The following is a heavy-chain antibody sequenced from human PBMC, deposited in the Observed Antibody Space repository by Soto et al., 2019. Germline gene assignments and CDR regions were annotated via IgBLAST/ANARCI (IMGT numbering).Heavy chain of an antibody. CDR2: NYYSGIT. CDR1: GGSISSGGYY. Sequence: QVQLQESGPGLVKPSQTLSLTCTVSGGSISSGGYYWTWIRQHPGKGLEWIGYNYYSGITYYNPSLKSRVTXTXXXSKXQFSLKLSSVTAADTAVYYCARGSSIAGLYYGMDVWGQGTTVTVSS. CDR3: ARGSSIAGLYYGMDV. V-gene: IGHV4-31*03. J-gene: IGHJ6*02. D-gene: IGHD6-6*01.